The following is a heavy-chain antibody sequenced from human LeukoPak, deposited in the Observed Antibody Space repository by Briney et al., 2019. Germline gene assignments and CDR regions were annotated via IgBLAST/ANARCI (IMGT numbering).Heavy chain of an antibody. CDR2: ISSSGSTI. CDR3: ARAYYYDSSGYYPDAFGI. CDR1: GFTFSDYY. J-gene: IGHJ3*02. V-gene: IGHV3-11*04. D-gene: IGHD3-22*01. Sequence: GGSLRLSCAASGFTFSDYYMSWIRQAPGKGLEWVSYISSSGSTIYYADSVKGRFTISRDNAKNSLYLQMNSLRAEDAAVYYCARAYYYDSSGYYPDAFGIWGQGTMVTVSS.